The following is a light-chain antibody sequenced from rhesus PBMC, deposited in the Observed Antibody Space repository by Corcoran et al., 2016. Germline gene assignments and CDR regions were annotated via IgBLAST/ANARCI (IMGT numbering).Light chain of an antibody. V-gene: IGLV3-36*02. CDR1: NMGSKN. Sequence: SYDLTQPPSLSVSPGQTARITCGEDNMGSKNVHWYQQKPPQAPLLVIYYDTHRPSGIPERFSGSKSENLATLTISGVEAGDEADYYCQVWYTNTYLDVFGSGTKLTVL. J-gene: IGLJ6*01. CDR3: QVWYTNTYLDV. CDR2: YDT.